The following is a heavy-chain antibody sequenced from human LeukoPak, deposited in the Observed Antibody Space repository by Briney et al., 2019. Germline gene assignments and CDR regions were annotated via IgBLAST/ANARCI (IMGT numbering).Heavy chain of an antibody. CDR3: ARFGIDRWQQLGFDY. CDR1: GGSISSSNW. Sequence: PSETLSLTCAVSGGSISSSNWWSWVRQPPGKGLEWIGEIYHSGSTNYNPSLKSRVTISVDTSKNHFSLKLSSVTAADTAVYYCARFGIDRWQQLGFDYWGQGTLVTVSS. V-gene: IGHV4-4*02. J-gene: IGHJ4*02. CDR2: IYHSGST. D-gene: IGHD6-13*01.